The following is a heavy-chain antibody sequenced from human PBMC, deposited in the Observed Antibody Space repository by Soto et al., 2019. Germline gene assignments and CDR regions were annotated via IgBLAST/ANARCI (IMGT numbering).Heavy chain of an antibody. CDR2: IVVGSGNT. CDR1: GFTFTSSA. D-gene: IGHD3-9*01. J-gene: IGHJ6*02. CDR3: AADPNDILTGYYFGYYYGMDV. Sequence: SVKVSCKASGFTFTSSAAQWVRQARGQRLEWIGWIVVGSGNTNYAQKFQERVTITRDMSTSTAYMELSSLRSEDTAVYYCAADPNDILTGYYFGYYYGMDVWGQGTTVTVSS. V-gene: IGHV1-58*01.